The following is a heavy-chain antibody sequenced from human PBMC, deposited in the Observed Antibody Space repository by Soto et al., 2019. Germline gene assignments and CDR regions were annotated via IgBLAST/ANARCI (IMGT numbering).Heavy chain of an antibody. CDR3: ARERRGGNSGYYLDY. CDR2: ISSDGNNK. CDR1: GFTFSNYA. Sequence: QVQLVESGGGVVQPRRSLRLSCAASGFTFSNYAMHWVRQAPGKGLEWVTVISSDGNNKYYADSVKGRFTISRDNSKNTLYLQVISLRAEDTAVYYCARERRGGNSGYYLDYWGQGTLVTVSS. V-gene: IGHV3-30-3*01. D-gene: IGHD2-21*02. J-gene: IGHJ4*02.